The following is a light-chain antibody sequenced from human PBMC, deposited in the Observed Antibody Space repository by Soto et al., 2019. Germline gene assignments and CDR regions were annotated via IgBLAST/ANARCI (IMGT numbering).Light chain of an antibody. CDR1: QSVGSD. V-gene: IGKV3-15*01. CDR2: RAS. CDR3: QQYSNWPFIN. Sequence: EIVVTQSPVTLSVSPGERVTLSCRTSQSVGSDLAWYQQRLGQAPRLLMYRASTRASGIPARCSGSGSGTEFTLTISSLQAEDFAVYYCQQYSNWPFINFGQGTRLDIE. J-gene: IGKJ5*01.